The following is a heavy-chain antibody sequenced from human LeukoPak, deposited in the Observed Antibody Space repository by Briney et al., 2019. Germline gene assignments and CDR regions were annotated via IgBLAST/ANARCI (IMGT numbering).Heavy chain of an antibody. CDR1: GYTFTGYF. D-gene: IGHD7-27*01. Sequence: ASVKVSCKASGYTFTGYFMHWVRQTPGQGLEWMGWINPNSGGTNYAQKFQGRVTMTRDTSISTAYMELSSLRSDDTAVYYCARGGGSNWGLDYWGQGTLVTVSS. CDR3: ARGGGSNWGLDY. CDR2: INPNSGGT. J-gene: IGHJ4*02. V-gene: IGHV1-2*02.